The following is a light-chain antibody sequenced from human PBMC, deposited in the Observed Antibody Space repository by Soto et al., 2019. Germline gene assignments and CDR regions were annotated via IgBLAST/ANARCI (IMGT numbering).Light chain of an antibody. J-gene: IGLJ1*01. CDR1: ISDVGGYNY. CDR3: DSYTSGSSDV. CDR2: DVS. Sequence: QSALTQPASVSGSPGHSITISCTGTISDVGGYNYVSWYQQHPGKAPKLMIYDVSYRHSGVSDRFSGSKSGNTASLTISGLQSEDEADYYCDSYTSGSSDVFGTGTKVTVL. V-gene: IGLV2-14*01.